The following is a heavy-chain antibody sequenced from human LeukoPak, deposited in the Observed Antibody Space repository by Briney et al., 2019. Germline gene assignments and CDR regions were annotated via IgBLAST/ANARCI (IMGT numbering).Heavy chain of an antibody. V-gene: IGHV4-30-4*01. D-gene: IGHD3-9*01. CDR3: ARRAYFDREY. J-gene: IGHJ4*02. CDR2: IYFSENT. Sequence: PSQTLSLTCTVSGGSIGSGDYYWSWIRQPPGKGLEWIGCIYFSENTYYSSSLKSRVTISADTSKNQFSLKLSSVTAADTAVYYCARRAYFDREYWAQGTLVSVSS. CDR1: GGSIGSGDYY.